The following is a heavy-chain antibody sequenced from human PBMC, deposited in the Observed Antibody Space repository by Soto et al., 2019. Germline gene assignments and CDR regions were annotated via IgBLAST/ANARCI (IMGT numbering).Heavy chain of an antibody. J-gene: IGHJ5*02. CDR2: IYSGGST. V-gene: IGHV3-53*02. Sequence: EVQLVETGGGLIQPGGSLRLSCAASGFTVSSNSMSWVRQAPGKGLEWVSVIYSGGSTYYADSVKGRFTISRDNSKNTLYLQMNSLRAEDTAVYYCARVVRFPYSSTGSGWFDPWGQGTLVTVSP. D-gene: IGHD6-13*01. CDR1: GFTVSSNS. CDR3: ARVVRFPYSSTGSGWFDP.